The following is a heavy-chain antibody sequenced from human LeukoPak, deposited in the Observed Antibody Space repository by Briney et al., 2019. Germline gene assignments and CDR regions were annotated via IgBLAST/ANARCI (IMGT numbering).Heavy chain of an antibody. CDR3: ARGPSSYYGSGSYYVR. Sequence: ASVKVSCKTSGYTFTTYYMHWVRQAPGQGLEWMGIINPTTGVTNYAQKFQGRVSMTRDTSASTVYMELNSLRSEDTAVYYCARGPSSYYGSGSYYVRWGQGTLVTVSS. CDR1: GYTFTTYY. D-gene: IGHD3-10*01. V-gene: IGHV1-46*01. J-gene: IGHJ4*02. CDR2: INPTTGVT.